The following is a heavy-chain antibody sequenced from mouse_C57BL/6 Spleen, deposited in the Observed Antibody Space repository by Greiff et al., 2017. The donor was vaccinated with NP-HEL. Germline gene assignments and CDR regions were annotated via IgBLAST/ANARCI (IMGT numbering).Heavy chain of an antibody. J-gene: IGHJ1*03. D-gene: IGHD2-4*01. Sequence: VQLQESGAELVKPGASVKLSCKASGYTFTEYTIHWVKQRSGQGLEWIGWFYPGSGSIKYNEKFKDKATLTADKSSSTVYMELSRLTSEDSAVYFCARHEVGYDYDDEDWYFDVWGTGTTVTVSS. CDR3: ARHEVGYDYDDEDWYFDV. CDR1: GYTFTEYT. CDR2: FYPGSGSI. V-gene: IGHV1-62-2*01.